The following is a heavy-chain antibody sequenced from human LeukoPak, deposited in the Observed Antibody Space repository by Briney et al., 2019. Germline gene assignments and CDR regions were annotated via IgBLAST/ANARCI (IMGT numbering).Heavy chain of an antibody. V-gene: IGHV1-2*02. CDR2: INPNSGGT. CDR1: GYTFTGYY. Sequence: ASVKVSCKASGYTFTGYYMHWVRQAPGQGLEWMGWINPNSGGTNYAQKFQGRVTTTRDTSISTAYMELSRLRSDDTAVYYCARVDGDYDGNYYYYYGMDVWGQGTTVTVSS. D-gene: IGHD4-23*01. CDR3: ARVDGDYDGNYYYYYGMDV. J-gene: IGHJ6*02.